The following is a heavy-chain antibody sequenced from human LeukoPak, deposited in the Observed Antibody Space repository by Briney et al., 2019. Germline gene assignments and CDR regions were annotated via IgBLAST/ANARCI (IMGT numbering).Heavy chain of an antibody. V-gene: IGHV4-34*01. D-gene: IGHD3-3*01. CDR3: ARARRRHITIFGVVITHYFDY. Sequence: SETLSLTCAVYGGSFSGYYWSWIRQPPGKGLEWIGEINHSGSTNYNPSLKSRVTISVDTSKNQFSLKLSSVTAADTAVYYCARARRRHITIFGVVITHYFDYWDQGTLVTVSS. CDR1: GGSFSGYY. CDR2: INHSGST. J-gene: IGHJ4*02.